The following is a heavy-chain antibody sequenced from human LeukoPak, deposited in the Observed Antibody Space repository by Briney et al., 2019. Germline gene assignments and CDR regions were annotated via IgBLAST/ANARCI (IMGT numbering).Heavy chain of an antibody. CDR3: ARELYDILTGYYPPQRWFDP. CDR1: GYTFTGYY. Sequence: ASVKVSCKASGYTFTGYYMHWVRQAPGRGLEWMGWMNPNSGGTNYAQKFQGRVTMTRDTSISTAYMELSRLRSDDTAVYYCARELYDILTGYYPPQRWFDPWGQGTLVTVSS. J-gene: IGHJ5*02. V-gene: IGHV1-2*02. CDR2: MNPNSGGT. D-gene: IGHD3-9*01.